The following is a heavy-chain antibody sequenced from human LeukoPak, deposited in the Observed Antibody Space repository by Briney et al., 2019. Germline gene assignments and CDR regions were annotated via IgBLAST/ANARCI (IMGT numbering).Heavy chain of an antibody. D-gene: IGHD2-2*01. V-gene: IGHV1-8*01. J-gene: IGHJ4*02. Sequence: GASVKVSCKASGYTFTSYDINWVRQATGQGLEWMGWMNPNRGNTGYAQKFQGRVTFTRNTSISTAYMDLSSLRSEDTAVYYCARAIPPPHCTTITCFKPFDYWGQGTLVTVTS. CDR2: MNPNRGNT. CDR3: ARAIPPPHCTTITCFKPFDY. CDR1: GYTFTSYD.